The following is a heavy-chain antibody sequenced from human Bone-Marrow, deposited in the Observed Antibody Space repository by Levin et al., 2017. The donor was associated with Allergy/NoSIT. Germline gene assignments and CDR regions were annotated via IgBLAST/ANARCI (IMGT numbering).Heavy chain of an antibody. Sequence: GGSLRLSCEVSGFTLSSYSMNWVRQAPGKGLEWVSSISSRSTYMDYADSVKGRFTVSRDNAQNFLYLEMNGLRGDDTAVYYCARGTITGRPDKTLDYWGRGTLVTVSS. CDR3: ARGTITGRPDKTLDY. J-gene: IGHJ4*02. CDR1: GFTLSSYS. CDR2: ISSRSTYM. D-gene: IGHD1-14*01. V-gene: IGHV3-21*01.